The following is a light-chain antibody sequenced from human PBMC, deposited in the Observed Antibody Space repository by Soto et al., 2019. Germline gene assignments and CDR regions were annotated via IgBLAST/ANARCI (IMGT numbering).Light chain of an antibody. J-gene: IGKJ4*01. V-gene: IGKV3D-15*01. CDR1: QSVNIY. CDR3: QQYDDWLRLT. Sequence: EIVLTQSPTTLSVTPGEKAPLSCRDSQSVNIYLAWYQQKPGQAPRLLIFGATYRATGIPARFSGSGSGTEFNLTISSLQSEDFAVYFCQQYDDWLRLTFGGGTKVDI. CDR2: GAT.